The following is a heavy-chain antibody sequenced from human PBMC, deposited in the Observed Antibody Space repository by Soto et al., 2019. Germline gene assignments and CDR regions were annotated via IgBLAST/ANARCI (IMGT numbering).Heavy chain of an antibody. CDR2: IYPGDSDI. CDR3: ARFRAPRRQLISMSFHL. CDR1: GYDSTNYW. V-gene: IGHV5-51*01. Sequence: GESLKIPCKASGYDSTNYWSAWVRQTHGRGLEWMGMIYPGDSDIRYNPSFRGRVTISADKSITSAFVQWGSLKASDSAIYYCARFRAPRRQLISMSFHLWGLGTLVPSPQ. J-gene: IGHJ4*03. D-gene: IGHD6-13*01.